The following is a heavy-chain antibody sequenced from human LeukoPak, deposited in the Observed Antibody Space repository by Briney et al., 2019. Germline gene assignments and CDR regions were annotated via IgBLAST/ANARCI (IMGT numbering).Heavy chain of an antibody. J-gene: IGHJ4*02. D-gene: IGHD3-10*01. CDR3: AKDYRSGYYGSGSASDY. CDR2: ISYDGSNK. CDR1: GFTFSSYG. V-gene: IGHV3-30*18. Sequence: GGSLRLSCAASGFTFSSYGMHWVRQAPGKGLEWVAVISYDGSNKYYADSVKGRFTISRDNSKNTLYLQMNSLRAEDTAVYYCAKDYRSGYYGSGSASDYWGQGTLVTVSS.